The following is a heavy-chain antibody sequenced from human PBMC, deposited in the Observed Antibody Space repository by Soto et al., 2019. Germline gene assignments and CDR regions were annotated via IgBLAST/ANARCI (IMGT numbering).Heavy chain of an antibody. CDR2: IYYSGST. CDR1: GGSMSSYY. D-gene: IGHD3-3*01. J-gene: IGHJ5*02. CDR3: ARIISYSDFWSGYNLNWFDP. Sequence: ETLSLTGTVAGGSMSSYYWSWIRQPPGKGLEWIGYIYYSGSTNYNPSLKSRVTISVDTSKNQFSLKLSSVTAADTAVYYCARIISYSDFWSGYNLNWFDPWGQGTLVTV. V-gene: IGHV4-59*01.